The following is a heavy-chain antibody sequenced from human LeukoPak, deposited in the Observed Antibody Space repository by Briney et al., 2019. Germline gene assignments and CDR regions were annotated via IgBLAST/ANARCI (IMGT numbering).Heavy chain of an antibody. Sequence: GGSLRLSCAASGFTLSSYGMHWVRQAPGKGLEWVAFDGGNKYYTDSVKGRFTISRDNSKNTLYLQMNSLRAEDTAVYYCARRSGRNYYFDYWGQGTLVTVSS. V-gene: IGHV3-33*08. CDR2: DGGNK. CDR1: GFTLSSYG. D-gene: IGHD7-27*01. J-gene: IGHJ4*02. CDR3: ARRSGRNYYFDY.